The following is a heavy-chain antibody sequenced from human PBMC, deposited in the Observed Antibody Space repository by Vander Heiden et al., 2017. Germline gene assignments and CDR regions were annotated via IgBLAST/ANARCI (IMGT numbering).Heavy chain of an antibody. Sequence: QVQLVQSGAEVKKPGSSVKVSCKASGGPFSSYAISWVRQAPGQGLEWMGGIIPIFGTANYAQKFQGRVTITADESTSTAYMELSSLRSEDTAVYYCARGLRYFDWLSEYYFDYWGQGTLATVSS. CDR1: GGPFSSYA. V-gene: IGHV1-69*01. CDR2: IIPIFGTA. J-gene: IGHJ4*02. D-gene: IGHD3-9*01. CDR3: ARGLRYFDWLSEYYFDY.